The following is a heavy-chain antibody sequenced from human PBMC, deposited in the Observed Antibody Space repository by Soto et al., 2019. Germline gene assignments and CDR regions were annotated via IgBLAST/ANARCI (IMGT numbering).Heavy chain of an antibody. V-gene: IGHV4-31*03. CDR2: IYYSGTT. D-gene: IGHD2-15*01. Sequence: PSETLSLTCTVSGGPTISGGYYWRWLRQHPGKGLERIAYIYYSGTTYHNTSLKSRATIQADTSKHQFSLKLSYVTAADTPVYYCAKVLLYGGSTGPFDYWGQGTLVTVSS. CDR1: GGPTISGGYY. CDR3: AKVLLYGGSTGPFDY. J-gene: IGHJ4*02.